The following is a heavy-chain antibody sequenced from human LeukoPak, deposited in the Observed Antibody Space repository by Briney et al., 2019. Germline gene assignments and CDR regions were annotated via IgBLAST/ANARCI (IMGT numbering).Heavy chain of an antibody. CDR3: ARATTVTTGYYFDY. CDR2: INHSGST. J-gene: IGHJ4*02. D-gene: IGHD4-17*01. Sequence: SETLSLTCAVYGGSFSGYYWSWIRQPPGKGLEWIGEINHSGSTNYNPSLKSRVTISVDTSKNQFSLKLSSVTAADTAVHYCARATTVTTGYYFDYWGQGTLVTVSS. CDR1: GGSFSGYY. V-gene: IGHV4-34*01.